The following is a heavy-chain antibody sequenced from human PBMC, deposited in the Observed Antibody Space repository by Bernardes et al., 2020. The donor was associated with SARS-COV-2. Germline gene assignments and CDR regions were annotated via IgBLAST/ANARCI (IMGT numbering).Heavy chain of an antibody. CDR1: GGSISISTYY. Sequence: SETLSLTCTVSGGSISISTYYWGWIRQPPGRGLEWIGSIFYSGSTDYSPSLKSRVTISVDTSKNQFSLKLSSVTAADTAVYYCARPYSSAWPYAFDIWGQGTMVTVSS. D-gene: IGHD6-19*01. J-gene: IGHJ3*02. CDR3: ARPYSSAWPYAFDI. CDR2: IFYSGST. V-gene: IGHV4-39*01.